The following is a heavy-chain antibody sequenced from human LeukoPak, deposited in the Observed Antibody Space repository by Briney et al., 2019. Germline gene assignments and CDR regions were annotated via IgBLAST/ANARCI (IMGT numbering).Heavy chain of an antibody. CDR2: INSDGSTT. CDR1: GFTFSNYW. Sequence: GGSLRLSCAASGFTFSNYWMHWVRQAPGKGLVWVSRINSDGSTTRYADSVKGRFTISRDNAKNTVYLQMNSLRAEDTAVYCCARDKGALDYWGQGTLVTVSS. D-gene: IGHD1-26*01. J-gene: IGHJ4*02. CDR3: ARDKGALDY. V-gene: IGHV3-74*01.